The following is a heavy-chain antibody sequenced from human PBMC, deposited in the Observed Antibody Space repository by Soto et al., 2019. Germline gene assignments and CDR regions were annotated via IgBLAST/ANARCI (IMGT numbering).Heavy chain of an antibody. Sequence: GGSLRLSCAASGFTIRNSWMHWVRQAPGKGLVWVSRINSDGSITTYADSVKGRFTISRDDAKNTLYLQMNSLRAEDTAVYYCTRGLGTSSRWGQGTLVTVSS. CDR3: TRGLGTSSR. V-gene: IGHV3-74*01. CDR2: INSDGSIT. D-gene: IGHD2-2*01. J-gene: IGHJ4*02. CDR1: GFTIRNSW.